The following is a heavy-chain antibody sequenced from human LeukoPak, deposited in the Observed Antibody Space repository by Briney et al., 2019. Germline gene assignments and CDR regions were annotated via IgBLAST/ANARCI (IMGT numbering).Heavy chain of an antibody. D-gene: IGHD3-10*01. J-gene: IGHJ4*02. CDR1: GFTFIGYV. CDR3: AKDFYNGSRKHQGDFAT. Sequence: GGSLRHLCGASGFTFIGYVMHWVRQAPGKGLEWVAFIGFGGTIKYYADSVKGRFTVSRDNSKNTLYLQMNSLRAEDTAVYYCAKDFYNGSRKHQGDFATGGRGTLFTVSS. V-gene: IGHV3-30*02. CDR2: IGFGGTIK.